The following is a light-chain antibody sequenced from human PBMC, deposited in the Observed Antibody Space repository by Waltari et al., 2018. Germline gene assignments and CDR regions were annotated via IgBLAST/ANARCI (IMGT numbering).Light chain of an antibody. Sequence: QSVLTQPPSVSGAPGQRVTIPCTGSSSNIGAGYDVHWYQHLPGTAPKLLIYRNSNRPSGVPDRFSGSKSGTSASLAITGLQAEDEADYYCQSYDSKLSGSVFGGGTKLTVL. V-gene: IGLV1-40*01. J-gene: IGLJ3*02. CDR1: SSNIGAGYD. CDR2: RNS. CDR3: QSYDSKLSGSV.